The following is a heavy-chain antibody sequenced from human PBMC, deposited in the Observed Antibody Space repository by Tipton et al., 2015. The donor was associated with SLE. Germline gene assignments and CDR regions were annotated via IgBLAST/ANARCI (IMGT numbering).Heavy chain of an antibody. V-gene: IGHV4-38-2*02. Sequence: TLSLTCTVSGYSISSGYYWGWIRQPPGKGLEWIGSISHTGTTYDNPSLKSRVIISLDMSKNQFSLNLSFVTAADTAVYYYARPNDFWSVQGAFDIWGQGTMVTVSS. D-gene: IGHD3-3*01. CDR2: ISHTGTT. CDR3: ARPNDFWSVQGAFDI. J-gene: IGHJ3*02. CDR1: GYSISSGYY.